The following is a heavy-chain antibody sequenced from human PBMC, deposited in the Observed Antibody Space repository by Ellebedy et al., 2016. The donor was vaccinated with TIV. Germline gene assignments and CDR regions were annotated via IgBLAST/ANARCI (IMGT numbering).Heavy chain of an antibody. CDR3: ARDGGGSGYNNTFDY. V-gene: IGHV1-18*01. D-gene: IGHD5-18*01. Sequence: ASVKVSCKASGYTFTSYGISWVRQAPGQGLEWMGWISAYNGNTNYAQKLQGRVTMTTDTSTSTAYMELRSLRSDDTAVCYCARDGGGSGYNNTFDYWGQGTLVTVSS. CDR1: GYTFTSYG. CDR2: ISAYNGNT. J-gene: IGHJ4*02.